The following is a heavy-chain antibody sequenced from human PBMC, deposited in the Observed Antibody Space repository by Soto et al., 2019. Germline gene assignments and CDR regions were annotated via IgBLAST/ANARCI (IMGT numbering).Heavy chain of an antibody. CDR1: GITFSNYE. J-gene: IGHJ6*02. Sequence: GGSLRLSCAASGITFSNYEMNWVRQAPGKGLELVSSISGLSSFIYYADSVKGRFTVSRDNAKNSLFVQMNSLTAEDTAVYYCARDPQQRLADSYYYGMDVWGQGTTVTVSS. CDR3: ARDPQQRLADSYYYGMDV. CDR2: ISGLSSFI. D-gene: IGHD6-25*01. V-gene: IGHV3-21*06.